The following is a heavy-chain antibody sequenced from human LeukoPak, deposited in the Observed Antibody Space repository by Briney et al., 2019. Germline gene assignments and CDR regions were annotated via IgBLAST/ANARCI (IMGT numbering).Heavy chain of an antibody. J-gene: IGHJ4*02. CDR3: AREESVGSDQFLHDY. CDR2: ISPYNGNT. Sequence: ASVKVSCKASGYTFTSYGISWGRQAPGQGLEWMGWISPYNGNTKYLKKLQGRVTMTTDTSTSTAYMEVRSLRSDDTAVYYSAREESVGSDQFLHDYWGQGTLVTVSS. V-gene: IGHV1-18*01. D-gene: IGHD1-26*01. CDR1: GYTFTSYG.